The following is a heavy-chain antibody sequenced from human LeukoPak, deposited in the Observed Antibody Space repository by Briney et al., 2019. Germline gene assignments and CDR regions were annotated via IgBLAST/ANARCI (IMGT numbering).Heavy chain of an antibody. CDR3: ARGGTIQLWVIDY. CDR2: INPNSGGT. J-gene: IGHJ4*02. V-gene: IGHV1-2*02. CDR1: GGSFSDYS. Sequence: ASVKVSCKASGGSFSDYSISWVRQAPGQGLEWMGWINPNSGGTNYAQKFQGRVTMTRDTSISTAYMELSRLRSDDTAMYYCARGGTIQLWVIDYWGQGTLVTVSS. D-gene: IGHD5-18*01.